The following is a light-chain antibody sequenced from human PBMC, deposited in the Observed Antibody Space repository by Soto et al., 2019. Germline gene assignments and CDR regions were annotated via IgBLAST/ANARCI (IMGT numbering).Light chain of an antibody. J-gene: IGKJ5*01. V-gene: IGKV2D-29*02. CDR3: MQSTPLPPT. CDR2: EVS. CDR1: QSLLHITGETF. Sequence: DVVMTQTPLSLSVAPGQPASISCKSSQSLLHITGETFLFWYLQKPGQSPQLLIYEVSTRVSGVPDRVSGSGSGTDFTLEISRVETDDVGIYYCMQSTPLPPTFGQGTRLGIE.